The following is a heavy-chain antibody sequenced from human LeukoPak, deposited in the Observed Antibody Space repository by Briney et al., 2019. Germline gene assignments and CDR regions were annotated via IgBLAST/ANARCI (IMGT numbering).Heavy chain of an antibody. J-gene: IGHJ4*02. Sequence: SETLSLTCTVSGGSISSYYWSWIRQPPGKGLEWIGYIYYSGSTNYNPSLKSRVTISVDTSKNQFSLKLSSVTAADTAVYYCARVDGYSTYWGQGTLVTVSS. CDR3: ARVDGYSTY. CDR2: IYYSGST. D-gene: IGHD5-12*01. CDR1: GGSISSYY. V-gene: IGHV4-59*01.